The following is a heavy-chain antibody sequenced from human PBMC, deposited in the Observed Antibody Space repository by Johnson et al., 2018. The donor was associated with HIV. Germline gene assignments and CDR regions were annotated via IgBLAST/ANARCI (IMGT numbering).Heavy chain of an antibody. CDR2: IKQDGSEK. CDR3: ARDSEGIAAAGRARDAFDI. Sequence: VKLVESGGGLVQPGGSLRLSCAASGFTFSSYWMSWVRQAPGKGLEWVANIKQDGSEKYYVDSVKGRFTISRDNAKNSLYLQMNSLRAEDTAWYYCARDSEGIAAAGRARDAFDIWGQGTMVTVSS. CDR1: GFTFSSYW. J-gene: IGHJ3*02. D-gene: IGHD6-13*01. V-gene: IGHV3-7*01.